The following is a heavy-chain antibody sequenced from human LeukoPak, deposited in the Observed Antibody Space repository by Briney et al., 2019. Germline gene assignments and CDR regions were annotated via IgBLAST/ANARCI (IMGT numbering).Heavy chain of an antibody. D-gene: IGHD3-3*01. Sequence: GGSLRLSCAASGFNLSTYAMHWVRQAPGKGLEYVSGISSNGGSTFYANSVNGRFTIFRDNSETTVYLQMGSLRTEDMAVYYCARSYDFWSGYMDVWGKGTTVTVSS. V-gene: IGHV3-64*01. CDR3: ARSYDFWSGYMDV. CDR2: ISSNGGST. J-gene: IGHJ6*03. CDR1: GFNLSTYA.